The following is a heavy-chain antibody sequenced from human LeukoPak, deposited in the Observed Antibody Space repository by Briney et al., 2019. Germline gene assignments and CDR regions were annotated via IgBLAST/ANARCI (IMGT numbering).Heavy chain of an antibody. Sequence: PSETLSLTCTVAGGSISSSSYYWGWIRQPPGKGLEWIGSIYYSGSTYYNPSLKSRITISVDTSKNQFSLKLSSVTAADTAVYYCARQLGYCSSTSCYADKVDYWGQGTLVTVSS. D-gene: IGHD2-2*01. CDR3: ARQLGYCSSTSCYADKVDY. CDR1: GGSISSSSYY. CDR2: IYYSGST. V-gene: IGHV4-39*01. J-gene: IGHJ4*02.